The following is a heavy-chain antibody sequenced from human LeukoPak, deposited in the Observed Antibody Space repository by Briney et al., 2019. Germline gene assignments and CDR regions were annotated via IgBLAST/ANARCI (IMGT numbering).Heavy chain of an antibody. J-gene: IGHJ4*02. Sequence: QPGRSLRLSCAASGFTFSSYAMHWVRQAPGKGLEWVAVISYDGSNKYYADSVKGRFTISRDNSKNTLYLQMNSLRAEDTAVYYCARDLGSSGYPDYWGQGTLVTVSS. CDR2: ISYDGSNK. V-gene: IGHV3-30-3*01. CDR3: ARDLGSSGYPDY. CDR1: GFTFSSYA. D-gene: IGHD3-22*01.